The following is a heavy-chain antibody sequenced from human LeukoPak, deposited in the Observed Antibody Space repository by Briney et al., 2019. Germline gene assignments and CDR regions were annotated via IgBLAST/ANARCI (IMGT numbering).Heavy chain of an antibody. Sequence: GGSPRLSCAASGFTFSSYAMSWVRQAPGKGLEWVSAISGSGGSTYYADSVKGRFTISRDNSKNTLYLQMNSLRAEDTAVYYCANLYCSGGSCYVWGQGTLVTVSS. CDR3: ANLYCSGGSCYV. CDR2: ISGSGGST. J-gene: IGHJ4*02. CDR1: GFTFSSYA. D-gene: IGHD2-15*01. V-gene: IGHV3-23*01.